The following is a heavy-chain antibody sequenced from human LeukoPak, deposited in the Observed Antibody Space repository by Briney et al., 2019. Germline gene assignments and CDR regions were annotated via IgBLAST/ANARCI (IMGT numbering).Heavy chain of an antibody. J-gene: IGHJ4*02. CDR3: ARDVYYDSSRGIGDY. CDR2: INSDGSST. V-gene: IGHV3-74*01. D-gene: IGHD3-22*01. CDR1: GFTFSSYL. Sequence: PGGSLRLSCAASGFTFSSYLMHWVRQAPGKGLVWVSRINSDGSSTSYADSVKGRFTISRDNAKNTLYLQMNSLRAEDTAVYYCARDVYYDSSRGIGDYWGQGTLVTVSS.